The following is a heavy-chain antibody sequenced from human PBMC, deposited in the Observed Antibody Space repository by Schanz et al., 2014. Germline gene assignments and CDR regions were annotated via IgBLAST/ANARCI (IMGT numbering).Heavy chain of an antibody. CDR3: ARGYGDSPTDF. V-gene: IGHV1-18*01. CDR1: GYDFHIYA. J-gene: IGHJ4*02. Sequence: QILLVQPGPEVKKPGASVTVSCKASGYDFHIYAYSWVRQAPGQGPEWIGWISGYTGDTKYAQKFQHRVNMTTDRTTSTVYMELRSLRFDDTAVYFCARGYGDSPTDFWGQGTLVTGSS. D-gene: IGHD4-17*01. CDR2: ISGYTGDT.